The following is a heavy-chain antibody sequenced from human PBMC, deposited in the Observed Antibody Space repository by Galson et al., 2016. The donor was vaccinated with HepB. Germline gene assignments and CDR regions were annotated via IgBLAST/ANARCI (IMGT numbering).Heavy chain of an antibody. Sequence: SLRLSCAASGFIFSHYGMSWVRHAPGKGLEWVSSISSSTNYISYVDSVKGRFTISRDNAKNSLYLQMNSLRAEDTAVYYCARDSLYDAYGYFYPWGQGTLVTVSS. D-gene: IGHD3-16*01. V-gene: IGHV3-21*01. CDR1: GFIFSHYG. J-gene: IGHJ5*02. CDR2: ISSSTNYI. CDR3: ARDSLYDAYGYFYP.